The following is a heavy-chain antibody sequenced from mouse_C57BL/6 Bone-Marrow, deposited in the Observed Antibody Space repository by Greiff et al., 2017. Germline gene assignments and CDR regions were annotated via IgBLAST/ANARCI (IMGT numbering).Heavy chain of an antibody. D-gene: IGHD3-3*01. V-gene: IGHV1-26*01. CDR1: GYTFTDYY. Sequence: EVQLQQSGPELVKPGASVKISCKASGYTFTDYYMNWVKQSHGKSLEWIGDINPNNGGTSYNQKFKGKATLTVDKSSSTAYMELLSLTSEDSAVYYCARLGGWYFAVWGTGTTVTVSS. CDR3: ARLGGWYFAV. CDR2: INPNNGGT. J-gene: IGHJ1*03.